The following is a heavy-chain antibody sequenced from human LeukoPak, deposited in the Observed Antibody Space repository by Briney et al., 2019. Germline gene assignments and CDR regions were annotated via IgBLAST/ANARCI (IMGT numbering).Heavy chain of an antibody. CDR3: ASAYSGSYYYYYYYMDV. CDR1: GFTFSSYW. J-gene: IGHJ6*03. CDR2: IKQDGSEK. D-gene: IGHD1-26*01. Sequence: PGGSLRLSCAASGFTFSSYWMSWVRQAPGKGLEWVANIKQDGSEKYYVDSVKGRFTISRDNAKNSLYLQMNSLRAEDTAVYYCASAYSGSYYYYYYYMDVWGKGTTDTVSS. V-gene: IGHV3-7*01.